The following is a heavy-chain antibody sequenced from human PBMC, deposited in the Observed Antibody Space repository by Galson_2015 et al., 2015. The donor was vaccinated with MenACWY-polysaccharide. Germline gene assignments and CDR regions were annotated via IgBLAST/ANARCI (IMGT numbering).Heavy chain of an antibody. Sequence: SLRLSCAASGFTFSGYWMTWVRQAPGKGLVWVSNIKRDGRETNYADSVEGRFTISRDNAKNSLYLQMNSLRAEDTAVYYCARVRITIGPWGQGTLVTVSS. CDR1: GFTFSGYW. J-gene: IGHJ5*02. CDR3: ARVRITIGP. V-gene: IGHV3-7*01. CDR2: IKRDGRET. D-gene: IGHD3-3*01.